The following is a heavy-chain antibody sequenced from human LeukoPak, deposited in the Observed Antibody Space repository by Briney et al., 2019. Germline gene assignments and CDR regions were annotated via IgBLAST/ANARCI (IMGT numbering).Heavy chain of an antibody. V-gene: IGHV4-59*01. CDR1: GGSISSYY. J-gene: IGHJ4*02. CDR3: ARGSQLWLPFDY. CDR2: IYYSGST. Sequence: SETLCLTCTVSGGSISSYYWSWIRQPPGKGLEWIGYIYYSGSTNYNPSLKSRVTISVDTSKNQFSLKLSSVTAADTAVYYCARGSQLWLPFDYWGQGTLVTVSS. D-gene: IGHD5-18*01.